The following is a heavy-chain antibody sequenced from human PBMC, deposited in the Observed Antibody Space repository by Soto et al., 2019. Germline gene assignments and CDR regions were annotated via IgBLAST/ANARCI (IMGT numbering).Heavy chain of an antibody. V-gene: IGHV3-11*01. J-gene: IGHJ4*02. D-gene: IGHD2-15*01. CDR2: ISSSGSTI. Sequence: GGSLRLSCAASGFTFSDYYMSWIRQAPGKGLEWVSYISSSGSTIYYADSVKGRFTISRDNAKNSLYLQMNSLRAEDTAVYYCARDHLKSCSGGSCHIHWGQGTLVTVSS. CDR3: ARDHLKSCSGGSCHIH. CDR1: GFTFSDYY.